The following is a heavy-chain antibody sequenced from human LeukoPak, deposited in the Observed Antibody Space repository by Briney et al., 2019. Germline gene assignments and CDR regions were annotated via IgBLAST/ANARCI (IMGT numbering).Heavy chain of an antibody. V-gene: IGHV4-39*01. J-gene: IGHJ5*02. CDR3: GEESGRIDH. CDR1: GGSISSSSYY. D-gene: IGHD1-26*01. CDR2: IYYSGST. Sequence: SETLSLTCTVSGGSISSSSYYWGWIRQPPGKGLEWIGSIYYSGSTYYNPSLKSRVTISVDTSKNQSSLKLSSVTAADTAVQYYGEESGRIDHWGRGTLVSVSS.